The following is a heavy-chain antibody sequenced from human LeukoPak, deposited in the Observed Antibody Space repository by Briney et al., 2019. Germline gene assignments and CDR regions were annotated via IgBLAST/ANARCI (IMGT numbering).Heavy chain of an antibody. D-gene: IGHD1-26*01. CDR1: GGSISSSSYY. Sequence: SETLSLTCPVSGGSISSSSYYWGWIRQPPGKGLEWIGSIYYSGSTNYNPSLKSRVTISVDTSKNQFSLKLSSVTAADTAVYYCARVGSGSYYDYFDYWGQGTLVTVSS. CDR3: ARVGSGSYYDYFDY. J-gene: IGHJ4*02. V-gene: IGHV4-39*07. CDR2: IYYSGST.